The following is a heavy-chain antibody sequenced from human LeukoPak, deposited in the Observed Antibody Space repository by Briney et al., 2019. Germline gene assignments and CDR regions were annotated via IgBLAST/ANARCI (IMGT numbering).Heavy chain of an antibody. V-gene: IGHV4-59*01. J-gene: IGHJ4*02. CDR1: GGSISSYY. CDR2: IYYSGST. CDR3: ARYVWGSYPTFEDY. D-gene: IGHD3-16*02. Sequence: SETLSLTCTVSGGSISSYYWSWIRQPPGKGLEWIGYIYYSGSTKYNPSLKRRVTISVDTSKNQFSLKLSSVTAADTAVYYCARYVWGSYPTFEDYWGQGTLVTVSS.